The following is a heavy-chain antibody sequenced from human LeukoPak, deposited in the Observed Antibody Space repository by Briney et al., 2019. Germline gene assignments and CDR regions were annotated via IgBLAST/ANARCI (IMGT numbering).Heavy chain of an antibody. CDR1: GFTFSIYA. CDR2: ITSSGDGT. D-gene: IGHD3-22*01. CDR3: AKDRPNYYGSNGHYYRRDGDY. Sequence: HTGGSLRLSCAASGFTFSIYAMSWVRQAPGKGLQWVSSITSSGDGTYYADSVKGRFTISRDNSENMLYLQMSSLRVEDTAVYFCAKDRPNYYGSNGHYYRRDGDYWGQGTLVTVSS. V-gene: IGHV3-23*01. J-gene: IGHJ4*02.